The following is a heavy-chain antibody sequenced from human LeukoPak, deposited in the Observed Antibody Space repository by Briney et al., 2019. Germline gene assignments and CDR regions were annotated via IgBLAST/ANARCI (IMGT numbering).Heavy chain of an antibody. CDR1: GFTFSSYW. D-gene: IGHD5-18*01. CDR2: ISESGTGT. V-gene: IGHV3-23*01. J-gene: IGHJ4*02. CDR3: AKDIAQGYTYGSIEQDF. Sequence: PGGSLRLSCAASGFTFSSYWMSWVRQAPGKGLEWVSAISESGTGTYYAGSVKGRFTISRDNSKNTLSLQMNSLRAEDTAVYYCAKDIAQGYTYGSIEQDFWGQGTLVTVSS.